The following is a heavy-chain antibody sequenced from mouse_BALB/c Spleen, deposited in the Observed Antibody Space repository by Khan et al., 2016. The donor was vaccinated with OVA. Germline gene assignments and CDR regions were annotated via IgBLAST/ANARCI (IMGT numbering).Heavy chain of an antibody. Sequence: VQLKESGPGLVKPSQSLSLTCTVTGYSITSDYAWNWIRQFPGNKLEWMGYISYSGSTSYNPSLKSRISITRDTSKHQFFLQLNSVTTGDTATYYCARRAYYANWYFDVWGAGTTVTVSS. CDR1: GYSITSDYA. J-gene: IGHJ1*01. D-gene: IGHD1-1*02. CDR3: ARRAYYANWYFDV. V-gene: IGHV3-2*02. CDR2: ISYSGST.